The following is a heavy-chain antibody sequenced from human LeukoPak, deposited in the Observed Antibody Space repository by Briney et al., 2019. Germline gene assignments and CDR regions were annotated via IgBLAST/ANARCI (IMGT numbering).Heavy chain of an antibody. CDR2: INPSGGST. J-gene: IGHJ5*02. D-gene: IGHD4-23*01. V-gene: IGHV1-46*01. Sequence: ASVKVSCKASGYTFTGYYMHWVRQAPGQGLEWMGIINPSGGSTSYAQKFQGRVTMTRDMSTSTDYMELSSLRSEDTAVYYCARDNSVEDTAWWFDPWGQGTLVTVSS. CDR1: GYTFTGYY. CDR3: ARDNSVEDTAWWFDP.